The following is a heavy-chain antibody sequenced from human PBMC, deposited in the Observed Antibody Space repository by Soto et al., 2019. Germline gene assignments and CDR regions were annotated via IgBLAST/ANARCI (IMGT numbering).Heavy chain of an antibody. CDR3: ARDSSGYYRFDY. V-gene: IGHV1-69*13. CDR1: GGTFSSYA. CDR2: IIPIFGTA. D-gene: IGHD3-22*01. J-gene: IGHJ4*02. Sequence: GASVKVSCKASGGTFSSYAISWVRQAPGQGLEWMGGIIPIFGTANYAQKFQDRVTITADESTSTAYMELSSLRSEDTAVYYCARDSSGYYRFDYWGQGTLVTVSS.